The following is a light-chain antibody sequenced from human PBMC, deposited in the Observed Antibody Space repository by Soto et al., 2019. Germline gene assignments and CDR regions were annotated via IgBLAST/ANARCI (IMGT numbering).Light chain of an antibody. CDR1: QSVSSY. CDR2: DAS. V-gene: IGKV3-11*01. Sequence: EIVLTQSPATLSLSPGERATLSCRASQSVSSYLAWYQQKPGQAPRLLIYDASNRATGIPARFSRSGSATDFTRTISCLEPEDFAVYYCQQRSNWPSFGPGTKVDIK. CDR3: QQRSNWPS. J-gene: IGKJ3*01.